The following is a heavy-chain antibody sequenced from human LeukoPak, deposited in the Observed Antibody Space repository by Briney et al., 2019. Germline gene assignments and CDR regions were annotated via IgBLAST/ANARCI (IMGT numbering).Heavy chain of an antibody. J-gene: IGHJ2*01. V-gene: IGHV3-23*01. Sequence: QPGGSLRLSCEASGFSFSSYGMSWVRQAPGEGLEWVSGFSASDGSRYYADSVKGRFTISRDNSKNTLYLQMNSLRAEDTALYYCARDWRNKYSNSWSRGEWYFDLWGRGTLVSVSS. CDR1: GFSFSSYG. D-gene: IGHD6-13*01. CDR3: ARDWRNKYSNSWSRGEWYFDL. CDR2: FSASDGSR.